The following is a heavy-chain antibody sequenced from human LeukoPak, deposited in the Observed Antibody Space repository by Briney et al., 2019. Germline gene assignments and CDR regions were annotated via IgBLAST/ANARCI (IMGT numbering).Heavy chain of an antibody. CDR1: GFTFSNYW. D-gene: IGHD6-6*01. J-gene: IGHJ4*02. Sequence: GGSLRLSCEASGFTFSNYWMTWVRQAPGKGLEWVANIKEDGSDENYVDSVKGRFTISRDNGKNSLYLQMNALRVEDTAVYYCARGGSDSGYWGQGTLVTVSS. CDR2: IKEDGSDE. CDR3: ARGGSDSGY. V-gene: IGHV3-7*04.